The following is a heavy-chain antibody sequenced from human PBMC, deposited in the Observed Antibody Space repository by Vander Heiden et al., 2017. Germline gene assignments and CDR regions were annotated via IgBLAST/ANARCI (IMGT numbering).Heavy chain of an antibody. CDR1: STSRRC. J-gene: IGHJ4*02. CDR2: IDWDDDQ. D-gene: IGHD4-17*01. CDR3: ARMETTVVKGGPLVPFDY. V-gene: IGHV2-70*01. Sequence: STSRRCVSWIRQPPAKALELLALIDWDDDQYYSTSLKTRLIISKNTSKNQVVLTMTNMDPVDTATYYCARMETTVVKGGPLVPFDYWGQGTLVDVSS.